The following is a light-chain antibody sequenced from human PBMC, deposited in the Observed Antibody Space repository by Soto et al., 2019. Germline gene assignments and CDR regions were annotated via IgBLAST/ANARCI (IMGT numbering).Light chain of an antibody. CDR2: SNT. J-gene: IGLJ2*01. CDR3: AAWDDSLNGPV. V-gene: IGLV1-44*01. Sequence: QSVLTQTPSASGTPGQRVTISCSGSSSNIGSNAVNWYQQLPGTAPKLLIFSNTQRPSGVPDRFSGSKSGTSASLAIGGLQSEDEAEYYCAAWDDSLNGPVFGGGTKLTVL. CDR1: SSNIGSNA.